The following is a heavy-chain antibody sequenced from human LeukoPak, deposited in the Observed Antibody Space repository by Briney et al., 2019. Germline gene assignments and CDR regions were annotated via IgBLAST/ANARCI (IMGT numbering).Heavy chain of an antibody. V-gene: IGHV3-7*01. CDR3: AREISEQWLVPGYYYYMDV. D-gene: IGHD6-19*01. CDR2: IKQDGSEK. Sequence: GGSLRLSCAASGFTFSSYWVSWVRQAPGKGLEWVANIKQDGSEKYYVDSVKGRFTISRDNAKNSLYLQMNSLRAEDTAVYYCAREISEQWLVPGYYYYMDVWGKGTTVTVSS. CDR1: GFTFSSYW. J-gene: IGHJ6*03.